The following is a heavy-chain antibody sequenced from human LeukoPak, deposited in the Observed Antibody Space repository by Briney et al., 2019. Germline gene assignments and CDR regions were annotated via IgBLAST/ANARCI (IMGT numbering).Heavy chain of an antibody. CDR2: IIPILGTA. CDR3: ASPGDCSSTSCDYYFDY. V-gene: IGHV1-69*10. D-gene: IGHD2-2*01. Sequence: ASVKVSCKASGGTFSSYAISWVRQAPGQGLEWMGGIIPILGTANYAQKFQGRVTITADKSTSTAYMELSSLRSEDTAVYYCASPGDCSSTSCDYYFDYWGQGTLVTVSS. J-gene: IGHJ4*02. CDR1: GGTFSSYA.